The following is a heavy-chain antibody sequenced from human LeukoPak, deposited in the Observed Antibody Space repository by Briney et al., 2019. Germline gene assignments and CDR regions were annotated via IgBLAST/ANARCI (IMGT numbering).Heavy chain of an antibody. CDR1: GGSFSGYY. V-gene: IGHV4-34*01. Sequence: SETLSPTCAVYGGSFSGYYWSWIRQPPGKGLEWIGEINHSGSTNYNPSLKSRVTISVDTSKNQFSLKLSSVTAADTAVYYCARDGSGYNNWFDPWGQGTLVTVSS. CDR3: ARDGSGYNNWFDP. D-gene: IGHD3-22*01. J-gene: IGHJ5*02. CDR2: INHSGST.